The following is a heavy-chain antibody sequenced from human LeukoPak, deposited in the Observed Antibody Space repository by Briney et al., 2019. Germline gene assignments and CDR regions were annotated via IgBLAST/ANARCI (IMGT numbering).Heavy chain of an antibody. D-gene: IGHD7-27*01. CDR3: ATGVPQNYYYYYYMDV. Sequence: GGSLRLSCAASGFTFFDYYMSWIRQAPGKGLEWVSYISGSGTTIYYADSVKGRFTISRDNAKNSLFLQMNGLRVEDTAVYFCATGVPQNYYYYYYMDVWGNGTTVTVSS. CDR1: GFTFFDYY. V-gene: IGHV3-11*04. CDR2: ISGSGTTI. J-gene: IGHJ6*03.